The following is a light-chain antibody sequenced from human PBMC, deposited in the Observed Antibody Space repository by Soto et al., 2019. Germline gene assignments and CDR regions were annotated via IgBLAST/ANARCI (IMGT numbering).Light chain of an antibody. CDR3: SSHTSSGTYV. Sequence: QAVVTQPASVSGSPGQSIAISCTGTSTDVGSSKYVSWYQQHPGKAPKLMIFDVNNRPSGVSDRFSGSKSGNTASLTISGLQAEDEADYYCSSHTSSGTYVFGSGTKLTVL. CDR2: DVN. V-gene: IGLV2-14*01. J-gene: IGLJ1*01. CDR1: STDVGSSKY.